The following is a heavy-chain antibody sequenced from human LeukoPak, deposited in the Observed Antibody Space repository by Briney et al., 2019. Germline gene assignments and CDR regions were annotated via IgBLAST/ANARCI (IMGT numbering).Heavy chain of an antibody. CDR1: GFTFSHSA. J-gene: IGHJ4*02. Sequence: PGGSLKLSCAASGFTFSHSAMNWVRQASGKGLEWAGHIRGKTNSYATAYAASVRGRFTISRDDSKNTAYLQMNSLKTEDTAVYYCTGGSGWYSPDYWGQGTLVTVSS. V-gene: IGHV3-73*01. CDR2: IRGKTNSYAT. CDR3: TGGSGWYSPDY. D-gene: IGHD6-19*01.